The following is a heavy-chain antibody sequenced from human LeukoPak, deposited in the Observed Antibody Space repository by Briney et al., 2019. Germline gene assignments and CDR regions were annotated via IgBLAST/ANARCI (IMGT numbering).Heavy chain of an antibody. CDR3: ARDRYCSSFSCSFDY. J-gene: IGHJ4*02. V-gene: IGHV6-1*01. Sequence: SQTLSLTCAISGDSASSVSVAWNWIRQSPSGGLEWLGRTYYRSQWYTEYAVTVKGRITIKPDTSKNQFSLQVNSATPDDTAVYYCARDRYCSSFSCSFDYWGQGTLVTVSS. CDR1: GDSASSVSVA. CDR2: TYYRSQWYT. D-gene: IGHD2-2*01.